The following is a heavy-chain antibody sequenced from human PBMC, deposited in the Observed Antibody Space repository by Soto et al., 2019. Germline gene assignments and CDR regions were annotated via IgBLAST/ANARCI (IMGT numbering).Heavy chain of an antibody. CDR1: GYSSTDYY. J-gene: IGHJ5*02. Sequence: QVHLVQSGAEVKKPGASVKVSCKASGYSSTDYYMHWVRQAPGQGLEWMGWINTKTGGTNYAQRVQGRVTMTGDTSINTAYMELSRLRSDDTAVYYCARVGPTGWFDPWGQGTVVTVSS. V-gene: IGHV1-2*02. CDR3: ARVGPTGWFDP. CDR2: INTKTGGT.